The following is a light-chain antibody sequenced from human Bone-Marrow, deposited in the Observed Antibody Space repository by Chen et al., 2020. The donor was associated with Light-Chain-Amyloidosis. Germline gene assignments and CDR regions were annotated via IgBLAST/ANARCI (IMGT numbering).Light chain of an antibody. Sequence: NFMLTQPHSVSESPGKTVIISCTRSSGSIATNYVQWYQQRSGSSPTTVIYEDDQRPSGVPGRFSGSIDRSSNSASLTISGLKTEDEADYYCQSYQGSSQGVFGGGTKLTVL. J-gene: IGLJ3*02. CDR1: SGSIATNY. CDR2: EDD. CDR3: QSYQGSSQGV. V-gene: IGLV6-57*01.